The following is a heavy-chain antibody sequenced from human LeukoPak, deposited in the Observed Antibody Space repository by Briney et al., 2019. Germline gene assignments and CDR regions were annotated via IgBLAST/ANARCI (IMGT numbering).Heavy chain of an antibody. CDR2: IYYSGST. CDR3: AANPPLPTRYCSGGSCYSDAFDI. J-gene: IGHJ3*02. D-gene: IGHD2-15*01. Sequence: PSETLSLTCTVSGVSVSSGSYYWSWIRQPPGKGLEWIGYIYYSGSTNYNPSLKSRITISVDTSKNQFSLKLSSVTAADTAVYYCAANPPLPTRYCSGGSCYSDAFDIWGQGTMVTVSS. CDR1: GVSVSSGSYY. V-gene: IGHV4-61*01.